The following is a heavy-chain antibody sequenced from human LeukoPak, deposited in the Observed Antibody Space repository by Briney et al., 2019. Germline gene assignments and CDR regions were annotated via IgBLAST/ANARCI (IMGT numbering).Heavy chain of an antibody. CDR1: GGTFSSYA. Sequence: ASVRVSCKASGGTFSSYAISWVRQAPGQGLEWMGGIIPIFGTANYAQKFQGRVTITTDESTSTAYMELSSLRSEDTAVYYCARDANSGWYYHFDYWGQGTLVTVSS. CDR3: ARDANSGWYYHFDY. V-gene: IGHV1-69*05. D-gene: IGHD6-19*01. CDR2: IIPIFGTA. J-gene: IGHJ4*02.